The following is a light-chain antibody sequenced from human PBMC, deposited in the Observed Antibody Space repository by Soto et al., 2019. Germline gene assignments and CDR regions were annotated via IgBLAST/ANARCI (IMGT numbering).Light chain of an antibody. CDR3: QQHYSTPRT. CDR1: QSVLYSSNNKNY. V-gene: IGKV4-1*01. J-gene: IGKJ1*01. CDR2: WAS. Sequence: DIVMTQSPDSLAVSLGERATINCKSSQSVLYSSNNKNYLAWYQQKPGQPPKLLIYWASTRESGVPDRFSGSGSGTDFTLTISSLQAEDVPVYYCQQHYSTPRTFGQGTKVEIK.